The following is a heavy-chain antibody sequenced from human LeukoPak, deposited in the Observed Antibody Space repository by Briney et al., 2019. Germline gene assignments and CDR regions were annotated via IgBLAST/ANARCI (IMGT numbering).Heavy chain of an antibody. J-gene: IGHJ4*02. CDR1: GGSFSGYY. D-gene: IGHD3-3*02. V-gene: IGHV4-34*01. CDR3: ARGRAFFD. Sequence: PSETLSLTCAVYGGSFSGYYWNWIRQPPGKGLELIEEINNSGSTNYNPSLKSRVTISRETSKNQFSLKLSSVTAADTAVYYCARGRAFFDWGQGTLVTVSS. CDR2: INNSGST.